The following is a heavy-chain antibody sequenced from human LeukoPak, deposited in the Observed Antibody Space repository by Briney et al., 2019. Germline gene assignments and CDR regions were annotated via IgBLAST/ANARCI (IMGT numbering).Heavy chain of an antibody. V-gene: IGHV3-7*01. CDR1: GFTFSSYW. CDR2: IKQDGSEK. J-gene: IGHJ4*02. CDR3: XXXXXYDSSGYYAFDY. Sequence: GGSLRLSCAASGFTFSSYWMSWVRQAPGKGLEWVANIKQDGSEKYYVDSVKGRFTISRDNAKNSLYLQMNSLRAEDTAVYYXXXXXXYDSSGYYAFDYWGQGTLVTVSS. D-gene: IGHD3-22*01.